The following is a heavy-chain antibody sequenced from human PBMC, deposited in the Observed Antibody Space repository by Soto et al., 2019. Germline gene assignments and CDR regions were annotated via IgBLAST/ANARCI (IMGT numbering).Heavy chain of an antibody. CDR1: GGSISSYY. CDR3: ARGRRIAAAGLPGGWFDP. CDR2: IYYSGST. D-gene: IGHD6-13*01. V-gene: IGHV4-59*01. J-gene: IGHJ5*02. Sequence: PSETLSLTCTVSGGSISSYYWSWIRQPPGKGLEWIGYIYYSGSTNYNPSLKSRVTISVDTSKNQFSLKLSSVTAADTAVYYCARGRRIAAAGLPGGWFDPWGQGTLVTVS.